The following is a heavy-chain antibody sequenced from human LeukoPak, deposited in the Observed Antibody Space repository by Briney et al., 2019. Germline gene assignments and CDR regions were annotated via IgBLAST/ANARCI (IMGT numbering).Heavy chain of an antibody. D-gene: IGHD5-24*01. V-gene: IGHV3-9*01. CDR1: GLTFDDYA. CDR2: ISWNSGSI. Sequence: GRSLRLSCAASGLTFDDYAMHWVRQAPGKGLEWVSGISWNSGSIGYADSVKGRFTISRDNAKNSLYLQMNSLRAEDTALYYCAKAGDGYNYWIDYWGQGTLVTVSS. J-gene: IGHJ4*02. CDR3: AKAGDGYNYWIDY.